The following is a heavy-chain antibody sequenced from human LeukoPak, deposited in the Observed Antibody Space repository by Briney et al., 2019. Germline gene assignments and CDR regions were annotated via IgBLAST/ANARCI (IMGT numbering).Heavy chain of an antibody. Sequence: PSETLSLTCTVSGGSISSGSYYWSWIRQPAGKGLEWIGRIYTSGSTNYNPSLKSRVTISVDTSKNQFSLKLSSVTAADTAVYYCARDKVVLQGYCSSTSCHSNWFDPWGQGTLVTVSS. CDR1: GGSISSGSYY. J-gene: IGHJ5*02. CDR3: ARDKVVLQGYCSSTSCHSNWFDP. CDR2: IYTSGST. V-gene: IGHV4-61*02. D-gene: IGHD2-2*01.